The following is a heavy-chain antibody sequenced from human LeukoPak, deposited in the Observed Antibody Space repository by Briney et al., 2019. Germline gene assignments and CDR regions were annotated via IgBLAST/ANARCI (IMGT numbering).Heavy chain of an antibody. Sequence: GGSLRLSCAASGFTFNDYAMHWVRQAPGKGLEWVSGIFGKNGAKGHADSVKGRLTISRDNANNSLYLQMNSLRPDDTALYYCTYDNSPGGLEYWGQGTLVTVSS. V-gene: IGHV3-9*01. J-gene: IGHJ4*02. CDR1: GFTFNDYA. CDR2: IFGKNGAK. CDR3: TYDNSPGGLEY. D-gene: IGHD2-8*02.